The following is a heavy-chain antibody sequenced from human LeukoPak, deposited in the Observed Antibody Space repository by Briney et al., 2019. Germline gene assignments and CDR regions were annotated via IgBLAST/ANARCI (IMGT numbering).Heavy chain of an antibody. Sequence: GGSLRLSCAASGSTFSSYDMHWVRQATGKGLEWVSAIGTAGDTYYPGSVKGRFTISRENAKNSLYLQMNSLRAGDTAVYYCARGRQIVVVTNNAFDIWGQGTMVTVSS. CDR1: GSTFSSYD. CDR2: IGTAGDT. CDR3: ARGRQIVVVTNNAFDI. D-gene: IGHD3-22*01. J-gene: IGHJ3*02. V-gene: IGHV3-13*01.